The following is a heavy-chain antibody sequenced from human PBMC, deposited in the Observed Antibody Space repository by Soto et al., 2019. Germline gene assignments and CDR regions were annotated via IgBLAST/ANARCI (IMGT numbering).Heavy chain of an antibody. J-gene: IGHJ4*02. CDR2: INPNSGGT. CDR3: ARQDYCEYFDC. V-gene: IGHV1-2*04. Sequence: QVQLVQSGAEVKKPGASVKVSCKASGYTFTGYYMHWVRQAPGQGLEWMGWINPNSGGTNYAQKFQGWVTMTRDTASSSAYMELSMLRSDDTAVYYCARQDYCEYFDCWGQGTLVTVSS. CDR1: GYTFTGYY. D-gene: IGHD4-17*01.